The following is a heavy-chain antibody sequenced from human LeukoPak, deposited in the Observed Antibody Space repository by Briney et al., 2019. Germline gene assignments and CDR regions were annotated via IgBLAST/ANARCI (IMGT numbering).Heavy chain of an antibody. V-gene: IGHV1-2*02. J-gene: IGHJ4*02. CDR2: VNPNSGGT. D-gene: IGHD3-3*01. CDR1: GYTFTGYY. Sequence: GASVKVSCKASGYTFTGYYMHWVRQAPGQGLEWMGWVNPNSGGTNYAQKFQGGVTMTRDTSISTAYMELSRLRSDDTAVYYCARVLPGAYYDFWSGSEADYFDYWGQGTLVTVSS. CDR3: ARVLPGAYYDFWSGSEADYFDY.